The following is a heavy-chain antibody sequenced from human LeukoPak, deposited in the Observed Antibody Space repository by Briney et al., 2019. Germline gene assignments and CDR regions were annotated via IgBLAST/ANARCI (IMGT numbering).Heavy chain of an antibody. CDR2: IWYDGSNK. V-gene: IGHV3-33*06. CDR1: GFTFSSYG. D-gene: IGHD4-23*01. Sequence: GGSLRLSCAASGFTFSSYGMHWVRQAPGKGLEWVAVIWYDGSNKYYADSVKGRFTISRDNSKNKLYLQMNSLRAEDTAVYYCAKLIDYGGKVIDYWGQGTLVTVSS. CDR3: AKLIDYGGKVIDY. J-gene: IGHJ4*02.